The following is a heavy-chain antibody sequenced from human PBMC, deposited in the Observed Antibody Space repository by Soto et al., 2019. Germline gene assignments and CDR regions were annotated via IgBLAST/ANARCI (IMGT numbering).Heavy chain of an antibody. D-gene: IGHD3-9*01. Sequence: PSETLSLTCAVYGVSFSGYYWSWIRQPPGKGLEWIGEINHSGSANYNPSLKSRVTISVDTSKNQFSLKLSSVTAADTAVYYCAKDSPVLRYFDWVELDYWGQGTLVTVSS. CDR1: GVSFSGYY. J-gene: IGHJ4*02. V-gene: IGHV4-34*01. CDR2: INHSGSA. CDR3: AKDSPVLRYFDWVELDY.